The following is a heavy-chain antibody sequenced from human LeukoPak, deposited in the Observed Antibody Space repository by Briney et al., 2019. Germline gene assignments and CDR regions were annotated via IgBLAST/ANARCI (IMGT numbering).Heavy chain of an antibody. CDR2: ISGTGGSI. V-gene: IGHV3-23*01. CDR1: GFIFSSYS. J-gene: IGHJ5*02. CDR3: AKDLTPVLRYFDWFDP. Sequence: GGSLRLSCAASGFIFSSYSMNWVRQAPGKGLEWVSLISGTGGSIYYADSVKGRFTISRDNSKNTLYLQMNSLRAEDTAVYYCAKDLTPVLRYFDWFDPWGQGTLVTVSS. D-gene: IGHD3-9*01.